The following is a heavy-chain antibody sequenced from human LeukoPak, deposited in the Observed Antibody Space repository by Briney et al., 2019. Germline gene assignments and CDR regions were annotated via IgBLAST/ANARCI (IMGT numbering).Heavy chain of an antibody. Sequence: ASVTVSCKVSGYTLTELSMHWVRQAPGKGLEWMGGFDPEDGETIYAQKFQGRVTITRDTSARTAYIELTSLRSGDTAIYYCALQQQLGRLGDYWGQGSLVTVSS. CDR3: ALQQQLGRLGDY. V-gene: IGHV1-24*01. CDR2: FDPEDGET. CDR1: GYTLTELS. J-gene: IGHJ4*02. D-gene: IGHD1-1*01.